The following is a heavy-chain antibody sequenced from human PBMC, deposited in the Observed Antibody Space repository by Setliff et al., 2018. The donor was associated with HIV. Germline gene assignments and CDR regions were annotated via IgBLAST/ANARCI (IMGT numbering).Heavy chain of an antibody. D-gene: IGHD3-22*01. J-gene: IGHJ3*02. V-gene: IGHV4-61*02. CDR3: AREDYYDSSGYAFDI. CDR1: GGSISSGSYY. Sequence: SETLSLTCTVSGGSISSGSYYWSWIRQPAGEGLEWIGRIYVSGSTNYNPSLNSRVTMSLDTSKNQFSLKLSSVTAADTALYYCAREDYYDSSGYAFDIWG. CDR2: IYVSGST.